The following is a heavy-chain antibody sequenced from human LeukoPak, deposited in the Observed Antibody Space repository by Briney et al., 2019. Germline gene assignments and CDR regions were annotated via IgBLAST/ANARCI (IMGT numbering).Heavy chain of an antibody. J-gene: IGHJ4*02. CDR2: INPSGGST. CDR3: ARDRGFPQLWNRFDY. Sequence: GASVKVSCKASGYTFTSYYMHWVRQAPGQGLEWMGIINPSGGSTSYAQKFQGRVTMTRDTSTSTVYMELSSLRSEDTAVYYCARDRGFPQLWNRFDYWGQGTLVTVSS. D-gene: IGHD5-18*01. V-gene: IGHV1-46*01. CDR1: GYTFTSYY.